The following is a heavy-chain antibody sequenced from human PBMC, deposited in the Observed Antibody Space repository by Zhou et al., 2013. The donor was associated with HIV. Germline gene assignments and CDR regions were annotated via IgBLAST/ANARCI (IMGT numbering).Heavy chain of an antibody. J-gene: IGHJ4*02. Sequence: QVQLVQSGAEVKKPGSSVKVSCKASGGTFTNYDFTWVRRAPGQGLEWMGRIIPILNLTNNAQKFQGRLSITADKSTSTVYMDLSSLRSDDTAVYYCARVRDGYNSGEYYFDYWGQGTLVTVSS. CDR2: IIPILNLT. CDR1: GGTFTNYD. CDR3: ARVRDGYNSGEYYFDY. V-gene: IGHV1-69*04. D-gene: IGHD5-12*01.